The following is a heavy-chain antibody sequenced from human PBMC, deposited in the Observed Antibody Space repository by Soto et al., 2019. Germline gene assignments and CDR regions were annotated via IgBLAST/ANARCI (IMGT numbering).Heavy chain of an antibody. D-gene: IGHD3-22*01. Sequence: SETLSLTCRVSGASISNDYWSWIRQPPGKRLEWIEYMYKAGSINYNPSLKSRVTLSVDTSKNQFSLNLTSVTAADTAVYYCARSYYDRSGYAVDPWGQGTLVTVSS. J-gene: IGHJ5*02. CDR1: GASISNDY. CDR3: ARSYYDRSGYAVDP. V-gene: IGHV4-4*09. CDR2: MYKAGSI.